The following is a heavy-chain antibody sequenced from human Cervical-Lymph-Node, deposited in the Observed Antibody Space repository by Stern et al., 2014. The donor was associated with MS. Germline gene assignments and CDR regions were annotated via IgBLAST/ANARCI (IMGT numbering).Heavy chain of an antibody. CDR1: GGTLNNYA. Sequence: VHLVESGAEVKKPGSSVKVSCKASGGTLNNYAVSWVRQAPGQGLEWIGKIIPFLGIANYAHKFQGRVTLTAAATTSYMEVSSLRSDDTAVYYCARSPDLYDSSCYYFDWGQGTLVTVSS. CDR2: IIPFLGIA. J-gene: IGHJ4*02. V-gene: IGHV1-69*09. D-gene: IGHD3-22*01. CDR3: ARSPDLYDSSCYYFD.